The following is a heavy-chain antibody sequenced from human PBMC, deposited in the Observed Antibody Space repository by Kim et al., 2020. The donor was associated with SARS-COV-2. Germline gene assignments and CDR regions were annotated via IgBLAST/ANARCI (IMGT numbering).Heavy chain of an antibody. Sequence: GGSLRLSCAASGFTFSSYAMHWVRQAPGKGLEYVSAISSNGGSTYYANSVKGRFTISRDNSKNTLYLQMGSLRAEDMAVYYCASSMVRGVIINYYGMDVWGQGTTVTVSS. CDR1: GFTFSSYA. V-gene: IGHV3-64*01. D-gene: IGHD3-10*01. J-gene: IGHJ6*02. CDR2: ISSNGGST. CDR3: ASSMVRGVIINYYGMDV.